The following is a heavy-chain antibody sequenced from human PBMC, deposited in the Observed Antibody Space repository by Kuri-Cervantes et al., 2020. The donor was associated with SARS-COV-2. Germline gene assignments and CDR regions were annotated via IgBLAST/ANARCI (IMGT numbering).Heavy chain of an antibody. Sequence: GESLKISCAASGFTFSTYAMSWVRQAPGKGLEWVSVITGSGGITYSADSVRGRFTISRDNSKNTLYLQMNSLRAEDTAVYYCARETIVVVPAAPTENWFDPWGQGTLVTVSS. D-gene: IGHD2-2*01. CDR1: GFTFSTYA. CDR3: ARETIVVVPAAPTENWFDP. J-gene: IGHJ5*02. V-gene: IGHV3-23*01. CDR2: ITGSGGIT.